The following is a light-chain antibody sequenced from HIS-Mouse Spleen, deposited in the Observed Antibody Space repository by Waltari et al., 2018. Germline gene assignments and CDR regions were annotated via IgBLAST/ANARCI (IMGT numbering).Light chain of an antibody. J-gene: IGLJ2*01. CDR1: NIGSKS. Sequence: SYVLTQPPSVSVAPGKTARLTCGGNNIGSKSVHGYQQKPGQAPVLVVYDDGDRPSGIPERFSGSNSGNTATLTISRVEAGDEADYYCQVWDSSSDHVVFGGGTKLTVL. CDR2: DDG. V-gene: IGLV3-21*03. CDR3: QVWDSSSDHVV.